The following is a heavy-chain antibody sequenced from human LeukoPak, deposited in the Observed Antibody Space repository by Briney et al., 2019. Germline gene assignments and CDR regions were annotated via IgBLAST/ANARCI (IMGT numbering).Heavy chain of an antibody. CDR2: INWNGGST. J-gene: IGHJ6*04. CDR3: ARDRGAFGGLRDPMDV. V-gene: IGHV3-20*04. D-gene: IGHD3-16*01. CDR1: GFTFDDYG. Sequence: GGSLRLSCAASGFTFDDYGMSWVRQAPGKGLEWVSGINWNGGSTGYADSVKGRFTISRDNAKNSLYLQMNSLRAEDTALYYCARDRGAFGGLRDPMDVWGKGTTVNVSS.